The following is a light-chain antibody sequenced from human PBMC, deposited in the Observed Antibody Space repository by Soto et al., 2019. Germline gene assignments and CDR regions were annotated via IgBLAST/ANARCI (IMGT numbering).Light chain of an antibody. CDR1: QSLVHSDGNTY. J-gene: IGKJ1*01. CDR3: MQGTQWPRT. Sequence: DVVLTQSPVSLPVTLGQPASISCMSSQSLVHSDGNTYLNWFQQRPGHSPRRLVYRVSNRDSGVADNCSGSGSGTNFALKISSVEAEDIGVYYCMQGTQWPRTFGQGNKVESK. CDR2: RVS. V-gene: IGKV2-30*02.